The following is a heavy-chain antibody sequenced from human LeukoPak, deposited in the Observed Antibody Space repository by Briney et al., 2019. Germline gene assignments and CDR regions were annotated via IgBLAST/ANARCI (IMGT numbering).Heavy chain of an antibody. CDR3: ARVIGSSGYSGYYYYGMDV. V-gene: IGHV4-59*01. CDR1: GGSISSYY. J-gene: IGHJ6*02. Sequence: KASETLSLTCTVSGGSISSYYWSWIRQPPGKGLEWIGYIYYSGSANYNPSLKSRVTISVDTSKNQFSLKLSSVTAADTAVYYCARVIGSSGYSGYYYYGMDVWGQGTTVTVSS. CDR2: IYYSGSA. D-gene: IGHD3-22*01.